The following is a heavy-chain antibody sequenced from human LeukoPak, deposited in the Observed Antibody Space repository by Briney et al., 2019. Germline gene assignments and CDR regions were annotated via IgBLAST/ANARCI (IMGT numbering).Heavy chain of an antibody. Sequence: SVKVSCKDSGGTFSSYAISWVRQAPGQGLECMGGIIPIFGTANYAQKFQGRVTITADESTSTAYMELSSLRSEDPAVYYCARDRGGHYFDYWGQGTLVTVSS. CDR1: GGTFSSYA. CDR2: IIPIFGTA. J-gene: IGHJ4*02. V-gene: IGHV1-69*01. D-gene: IGHD3-10*01. CDR3: ARDRGGHYFDY.